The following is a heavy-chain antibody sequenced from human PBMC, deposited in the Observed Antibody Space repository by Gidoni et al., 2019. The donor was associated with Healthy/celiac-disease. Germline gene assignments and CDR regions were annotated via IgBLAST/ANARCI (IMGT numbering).Heavy chain of an antibody. J-gene: IGHJ5*02. CDR2: ISSSSSYT. CDR3: ARADSSPEAYCLDP. V-gene: IGHV3-11*05. Sequence: QVQLVESGGGLVKPVGSLRLSCAASGFTFSDYYMSWIRQAPGKGLEWVSYISSSSSYTNYADSVKGRFTISRDNAKNSLYLQMNSLRAEDTAVYYCARADSSPEAYCLDPWGQGTLVTVSS. CDR1: GFTFSDYY. D-gene: IGHD6-13*01.